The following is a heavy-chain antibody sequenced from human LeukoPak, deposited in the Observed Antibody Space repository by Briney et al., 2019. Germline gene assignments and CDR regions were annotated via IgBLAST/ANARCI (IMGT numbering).Heavy chain of an antibody. V-gene: IGHV4-59*12. D-gene: IGHD3-16*01. CDR2: MFYRGST. CDR3: ARVLGGLPVI. Sequence: SETLSLTCTVSGGSISDYYWSWIRQPPGKGLEWIGYMFYRGSTNYNPSLKSRVSISVDTSKNQFSLNLSSVTAADTAVYYCARVLGGLPVIWGQGSLVTVSS. J-gene: IGHJ4*02. CDR1: GGSISDYY.